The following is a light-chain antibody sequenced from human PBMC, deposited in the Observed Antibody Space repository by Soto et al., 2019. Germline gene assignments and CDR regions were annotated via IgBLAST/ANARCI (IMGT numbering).Light chain of an antibody. J-gene: IGKJ2*01. CDR1: QSLSSSY. Sequence: EIVLTQSPGTLSLSPGESATLSCRASQSLSSSYLAWYQQKPGQAPRLLIYGASSRATGIPDRFSGSGSVTDFTLTISRLEPEDFAVYYCQQYGGSPPNTFGQGTKVDIK. V-gene: IGKV3-20*01. CDR3: QQYGGSPPNT. CDR2: GAS.